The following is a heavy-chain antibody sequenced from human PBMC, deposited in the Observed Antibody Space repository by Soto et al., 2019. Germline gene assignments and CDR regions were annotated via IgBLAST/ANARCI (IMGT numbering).Heavy chain of an antibody. Sequence: SETLSLTCTVSGGSISSYYWSWIRQPPGKGLEWIGYIYYSGSTNYNPSLKSRVNISVDTSKNQFSLKLSSLTAADTAVYYCARGVWYYDILTGLDVWGQGTTVT. CDR2: IYYSGST. V-gene: IGHV4-59*01. CDR1: GGSISSYY. CDR3: ARGVWYYDILTGLDV. J-gene: IGHJ6*02. D-gene: IGHD3-9*01.